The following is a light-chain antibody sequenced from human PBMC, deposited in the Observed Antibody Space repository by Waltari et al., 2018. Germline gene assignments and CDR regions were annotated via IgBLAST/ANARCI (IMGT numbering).Light chain of an antibody. CDR1: KLGYKF. J-gene: IGLJ2*01. CDR2: LDT. V-gene: IGLV3-1*01. Sequence: SYELTQPPSVSVSPGQTASITCSGDKLGYKFACWYQQKPGQSPVLVIYLDTKRPSGIPERFSGSNSGNTATLTISGTQAMDEADYYCQAWDGSTVVFGGGTKLTVL. CDR3: QAWDGSTVV.